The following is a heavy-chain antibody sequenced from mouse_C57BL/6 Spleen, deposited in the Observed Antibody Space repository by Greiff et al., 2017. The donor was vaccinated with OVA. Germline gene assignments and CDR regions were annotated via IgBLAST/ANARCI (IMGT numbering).Heavy chain of an antibody. CDR2: ISYDGSN. J-gene: IGHJ1*03. CDR1: GYSITSGYY. D-gene: IGHD2-5*01. Sequence: ESGPGLVKPSQSLSLTCSVTGYSITSGYYWNWIRQFPGNKLEWMGYISYDGSNNYNPSLKNRISITRDTSKNQFFLKLNSVTTEDTATYYCAREGYYSNYGYFDVWGTGTTVTVSS. CDR3: AREGYYSNYGYFDV. V-gene: IGHV3-6*01.